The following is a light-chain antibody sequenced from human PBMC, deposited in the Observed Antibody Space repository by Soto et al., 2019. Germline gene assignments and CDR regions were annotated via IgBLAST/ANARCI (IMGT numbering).Light chain of an antibody. J-gene: IGKJ1*01. Sequence: DIQMTQSPSTLSGSVGDRVTITCRASQTISSWLAWYQQKPGKAPKLLIYKASTLKSGVPSRFSGSGSGTEFTLTFSSLQPDDFATYYCQHYNSYSEAFGQGTKVDLK. CDR1: QTISSW. V-gene: IGKV1-5*03. CDR3: QHYNSYSEA. CDR2: KAS.